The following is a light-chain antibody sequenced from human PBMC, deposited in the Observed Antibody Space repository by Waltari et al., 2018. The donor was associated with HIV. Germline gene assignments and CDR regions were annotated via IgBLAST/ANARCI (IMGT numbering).Light chain of an antibody. J-gene: IGLJ1*01. CDR1: SNDVGSYNL. CDR2: EVT. V-gene: IGLV2-23*02. Sequence: QSALTQPASVSGSSGQSITISCTGTSNDVGSYNLVSWYQQHPGTAPKLMIYEVTKRPSGVSNRFSGSKSGNAASLTISGLQAEDEAEYYCCSYGGSSNYFFGTGTRVTVL. CDR3: CSYGGSSNYF.